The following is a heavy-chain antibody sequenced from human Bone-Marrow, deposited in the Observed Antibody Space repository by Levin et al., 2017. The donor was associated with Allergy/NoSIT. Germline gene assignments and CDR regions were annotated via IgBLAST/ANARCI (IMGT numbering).Heavy chain of an antibody. CDR2: ISYDGSNK. D-gene: IGHD6-13*01. CDR3: AKLGMAAVPFDY. J-gene: IGHJ4*02. CDR1: GFTFSSYG. Sequence: SCAASGFTFSSYGMHWVRQAPGKGLEWVAVISYDGSNKYYADSVKGRFTISRDNSKNTLYLQMNSLRAEDTAVYYCAKLGMAAVPFDYWGQGTLVTVSS. V-gene: IGHV3-30*18.